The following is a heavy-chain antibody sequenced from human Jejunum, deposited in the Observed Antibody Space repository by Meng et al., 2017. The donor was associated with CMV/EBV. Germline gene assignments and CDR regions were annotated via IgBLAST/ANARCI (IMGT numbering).Heavy chain of an antibody. CDR3: AKQGYNNDLDD. V-gene: IGHV3-23*01. CDR2: VSGTGATT. J-gene: IGHJ4*02. CDR1: GFTFNTFA. D-gene: IGHD5-24*01. Sequence: CEASGFTFNTFALIWVRQAPGKGLEWVSTVSGTGATTYYADSVRGRFTISRDNSRSTLFLQMNSLRADDTAVYFCAKQGYNNDLDDWGQGALVTVSS.